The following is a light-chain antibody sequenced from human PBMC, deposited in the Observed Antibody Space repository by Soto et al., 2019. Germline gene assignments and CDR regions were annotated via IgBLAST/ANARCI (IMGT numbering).Light chain of an antibody. V-gene: IGKV1-5*01. Sequence: DIQMTQPPSFVSASVGDRVTITCRASQSIDNWLAWYQQKPGKAPKLLIYDASTLESGVSSGFSGSGSGTEFTLTISSLRPDDFATYYCQHYDTFPYTFGQGTKLEIK. CDR2: DAS. CDR3: QHYDTFPYT. CDR1: QSIDNW. J-gene: IGKJ2*01.